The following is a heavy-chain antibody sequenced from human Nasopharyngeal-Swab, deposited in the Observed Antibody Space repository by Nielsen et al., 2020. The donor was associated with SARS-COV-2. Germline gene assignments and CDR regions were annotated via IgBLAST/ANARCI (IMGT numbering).Heavy chain of an antibody. CDR3: ARTTVTTDPGDY. Sequence: GSLRLSCAASGFTFSSYAMSWVRQAPGKGLEWVSAISGSGGSTYYADSVKGRFTISRDNSKNTLYLQMNSLRAEDTAVYFCARTTVTTDPGDYWGQGTLVTVSS. CDR1: GFTFSSYA. D-gene: IGHD4-17*01. J-gene: IGHJ4*02. V-gene: IGHV3-23*01. CDR2: ISGSGGST.